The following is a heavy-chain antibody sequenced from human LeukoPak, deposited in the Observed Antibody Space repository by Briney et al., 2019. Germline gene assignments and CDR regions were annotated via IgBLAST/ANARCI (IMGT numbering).Heavy chain of an antibody. Sequence: GGSLRLSCAASGFTLNSYDMHWLRQATGQGLEWVSAIGSAGDTYYPGSVKGRFTISRENAKNSLYLQMNSLRGGDTAVCYCATTVAGTRWALGYWGQGTLVTVSS. CDR3: ATTVAGTRWALGY. V-gene: IGHV3-13*01. J-gene: IGHJ4*02. D-gene: IGHD6-19*01. CDR1: GFTLNSYD. CDR2: IGSAGDT.